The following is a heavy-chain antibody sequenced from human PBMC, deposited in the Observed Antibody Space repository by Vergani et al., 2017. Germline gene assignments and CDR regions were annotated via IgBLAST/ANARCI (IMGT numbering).Heavy chain of an antibody. J-gene: IGHJ4*02. CDR3: AKDWQVGGYSLDY. CDR1: GFTFSSYA. Sequence: EVQLLESGGGLVQPGGSLRLSCAASGFTFSSYAMSWVRQAPGKGLEWVSAISGSGGSTYYADSVTGRFTISRDNSKNTLYLQMNSLRAEDTAVYYCAKDWQVGGYSLDYWGQGTLVTVSS. D-gene: IGHD3-22*01. CDR2: ISGSGGST. V-gene: IGHV3-23*01.